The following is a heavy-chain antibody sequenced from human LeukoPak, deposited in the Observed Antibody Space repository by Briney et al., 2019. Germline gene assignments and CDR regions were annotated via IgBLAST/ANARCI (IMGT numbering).Heavy chain of an antibody. Sequence: PSETLSLTCAVSGDSISSSNWWSWVRQPPGKGLEWIGEIYHSGSTNYNPSLKSRVIISVDKSKNQFSLNLSSVTAVDTAVYYCAKYDSSGYWFDPWGQGTLVTVSS. CDR3: AKYDSSGYWFDP. D-gene: IGHD3-22*01. CDR2: IYHSGST. CDR1: GDSISSSNW. V-gene: IGHV4-4*02. J-gene: IGHJ5*02.